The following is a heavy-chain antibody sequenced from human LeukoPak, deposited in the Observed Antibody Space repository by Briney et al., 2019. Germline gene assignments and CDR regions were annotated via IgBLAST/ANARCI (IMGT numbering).Heavy chain of an antibody. D-gene: IGHD3-10*01. CDR1: GGSFSGYY. Sequence: SETLSLTCAVYGGSFSGYYWSWIRQPPGKGLEWIGEINHSGSTNYNPSLKSRVTISVDTSKNQFSPKLSSVTAADTAVYYCARGQGYYYGSGSYTLDYWGQGTLVTVSS. J-gene: IGHJ4*02. V-gene: IGHV4-34*01. CDR3: ARGQGYYYGSGSYTLDY. CDR2: INHSGST.